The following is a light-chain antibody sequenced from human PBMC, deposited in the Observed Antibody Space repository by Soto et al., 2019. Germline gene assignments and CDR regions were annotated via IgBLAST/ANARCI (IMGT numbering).Light chain of an antibody. Sequence: IQVTQSPSSLSASVGDRVTITCRASQNINTYLNWYRQKSGKAPELLIFLASTLQTGVPSRFSGSGSGTNFALTISGLQPDEFATYYCRQRFSNMVTFGGGSKVQI. CDR3: RQRFSNMVT. J-gene: IGKJ4*01. CDR2: LAS. V-gene: IGKV1-39*01. CDR1: QNINTY.